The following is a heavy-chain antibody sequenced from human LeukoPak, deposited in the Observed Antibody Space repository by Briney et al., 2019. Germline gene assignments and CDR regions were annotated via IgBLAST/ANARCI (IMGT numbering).Heavy chain of an antibody. Sequence: PSETLSLTCTVSGGSTNSGIYYWSWIRQPAGKGLEWIGRIYSSGSPDYNPSLKSRVTLSVDTSKNQFSLKLTSVTAADTAAYYCARGSWESNNWFDPWGQGTLVTVSS. CDR3: ARGSWESNNWFDP. CDR1: GGSTNSGIYY. CDR2: IYSSGSP. V-gene: IGHV4-61*02. D-gene: IGHD1-26*01. J-gene: IGHJ5*02.